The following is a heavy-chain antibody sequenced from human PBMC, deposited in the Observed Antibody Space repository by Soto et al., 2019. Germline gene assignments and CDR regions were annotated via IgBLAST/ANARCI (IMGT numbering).Heavy chain of an antibody. D-gene: IGHD3-10*01. Sequence: GASVKVSCKASGYTFTSYGISWVRQAPGQGLEWMRWISAYNGNTNYAQKLQGRVTMTTDTSTSTAYMELRSLRSDDTAVYYCARVARSRVRANNWFDPWGQGTLVTVSS. CDR3: ARVARSRVRANNWFDP. J-gene: IGHJ5*02. CDR1: GYTFTSYG. V-gene: IGHV1-18*01. CDR2: ISAYNGNT.